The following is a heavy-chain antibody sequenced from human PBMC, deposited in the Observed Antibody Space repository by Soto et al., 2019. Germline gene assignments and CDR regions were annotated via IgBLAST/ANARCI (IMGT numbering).Heavy chain of an antibody. V-gene: IGHV4-34*01. D-gene: IGHD2-15*01. J-gene: IGHJ6*02. Sequence: SETLSLTCAVYGGSFSGYYWSWIRQPPGKGLEWIGEINHSGSTNYNPSLKSRVTISVDTSKNQFSLKLSSVTAADTAVYYCAKSGTLGYCSGGSCYSSARGYYYGMDVWGQGTTVTVSS. CDR1: GGSFSGYY. CDR3: AKSGTLGYCSGGSCYSSARGYYYGMDV. CDR2: INHSGST.